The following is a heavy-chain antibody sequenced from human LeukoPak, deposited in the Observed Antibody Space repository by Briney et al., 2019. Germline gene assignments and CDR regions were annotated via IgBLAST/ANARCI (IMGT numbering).Heavy chain of an antibody. CDR2: IKQDRSEK. CDR3: ARLREIPVFGVVTKSTSYFDY. Sequence: PGGSLRLSCAASGFTFTTYWMGWVRQAPGKGLESVANIKQDRSEKYYVDSVKGRFTISRDNAKNSLYLQMNSLRAEDTAVYYCARLREIPVFGVVTKSTSYFDYWGQGTLVTVSS. D-gene: IGHD3-3*01. J-gene: IGHJ4*02. V-gene: IGHV3-7*01. CDR1: GFTFTTYW.